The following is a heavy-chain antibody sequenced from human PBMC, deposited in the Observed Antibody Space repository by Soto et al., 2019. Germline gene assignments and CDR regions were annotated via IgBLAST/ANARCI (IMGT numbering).Heavy chain of an antibody. V-gene: IGHV4-39*07. CDR2: INHSGSA. Sequence: SETLSLSCTVSGGSISGSSYYWTWIRQTPGKGLQWIGQINHSGSANYNPSLKSRVTISVDTSKNQFSLRLSSVTAADTAVYYCARRETYYYDSSGYSYFDYWGQGTLVTV. CDR3: ARRETYYYDSSGYSYFDY. J-gene: IGHJ4*02. D-gene: IGHD3-22*01. CDR1: GGSISGSSYY.